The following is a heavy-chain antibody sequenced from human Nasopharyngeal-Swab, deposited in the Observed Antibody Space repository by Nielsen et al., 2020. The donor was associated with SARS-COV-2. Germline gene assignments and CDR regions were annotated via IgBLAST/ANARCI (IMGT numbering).Heavy chain of an antibody. J-gene: IGHJ5*02. CDR2: IYWDDDR. Sequence: WIRQPPGKALEWLALIYWDDDRRYSPSLKSRLTITKDTSKNRVVLTMTNMGPVDTATYYCAHSADYDILTGPWGQGTLVTVSS. D-gene: IGHD3-9*01. CDR3: AHSADYDILTGP. V-gene: IGHV2-5*02.